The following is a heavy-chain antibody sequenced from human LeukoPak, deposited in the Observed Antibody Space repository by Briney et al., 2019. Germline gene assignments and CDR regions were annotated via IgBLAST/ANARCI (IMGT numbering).Heavy chain of an antibody. Sequence: ASVKVSCKASGYTFTAYYMHWVRQAPGQGLEWMGWINPNSGATNYAQKFQGRVTMTRDTSISTAYMELSRLRSDDTAVYYCARVPPTFWSVYCYLDYWGQGTLVTVSS. CDR1: GYTFTAYY. J-gene: IGHJ4*02. CDR3: ARVPPTFWSVYCYLDY. D-gene: IGHD3-3*01. CDR2: INPNSGAT. V-gene: IGHV1-2*02.